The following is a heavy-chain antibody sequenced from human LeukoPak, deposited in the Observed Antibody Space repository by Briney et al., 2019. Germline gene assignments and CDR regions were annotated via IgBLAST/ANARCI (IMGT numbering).Heavy chain of an antibody. CDR1: GYTFTSYY. CDR3: ARSYGSGSYYNNWFDP. Sequence: ASVKVSCKASGYTFTSYYMHWVRQAPGQGLEWMGIINPSGGSTSYAQKFQGRVTMTRDTSTSTVYMALSSLRSEDTAVYYCARSYGSGSYYNNWFDPWGQGTLVTVSS. D-gene: IGHD3-10*01. CDR2: INPSGGST. V-gene: IGHV1-46*01. J-gene: IGHJ5*02.